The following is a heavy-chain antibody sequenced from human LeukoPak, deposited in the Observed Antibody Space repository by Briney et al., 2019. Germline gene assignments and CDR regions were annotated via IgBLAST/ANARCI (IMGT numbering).Heavy chain of an antibody. V-gene: IGHV1-8*01. CDR1: GYTFTSYD. CDR2: MNPNSGNT. Sequence: ASVKVSCKASGYTFTSYDINWVRQATGQGLEWMGWMNPNSGNTGYAQKFQGRVTMTRNTSISTAYMELSSLRSEDTAVYYCARGRWSAYSGTLEGFDYWGQGTLVTVSS. J-gene: IGHJ4*02. CDR3: ARGRWSAYSGTLEGFDY. D-gene: IGHD1-26*01.